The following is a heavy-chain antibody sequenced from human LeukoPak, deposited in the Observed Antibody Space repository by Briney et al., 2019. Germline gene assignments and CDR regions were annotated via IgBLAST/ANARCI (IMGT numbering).Heavy chain of an antibody. CDR3: ARASYDYSNYLTGDYYYMDV. D-gene: IGHD4-11*01. Sequence: GASVKVSCKASGYTFTSYYMHWVRQAPGRGLEWMGIINPSGGTTNFAQNFQGRVTVTRDTSTSTVYMELSSLRSEDTAVYYCARASYDYSNYLTGDYYYMDVWGKGTTVTVSS. J-gene: IGHJ6*03. CDR2: INPSGGTT. V-gene: IGHV1-46*01. CDR1: GYTFTSYY.